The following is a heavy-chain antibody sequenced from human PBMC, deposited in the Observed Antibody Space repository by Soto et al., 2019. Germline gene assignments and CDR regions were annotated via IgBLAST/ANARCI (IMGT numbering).Heavy chain of an antibody. CDR3: AREARDTGLYDAFDI. Sequence: GGSLRLSCAASGFTFSSYGMHWVRQAPGKGLEWVAVIWYDGSNKYYADSVKGRFTISRDNSKNTLYLQMNSLRAEDTAVYYCAREARDTGLYDAFDIWGQGTMVTVSS. CDR2: IWYDGSNK. D-gene: IGHD5-18*01. CDR1: GFTFSSYG. V-gene: IGHV3-33*01. J-gene: IGHJ3*02.